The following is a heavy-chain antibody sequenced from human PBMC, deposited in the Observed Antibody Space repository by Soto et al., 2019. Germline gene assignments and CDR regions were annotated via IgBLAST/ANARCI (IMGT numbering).Heavy chain of an antibody. Sequence: GRPVGNPSQTLTLTCTLSGFSLSTSGVGVGWIRQPPGKALEWLALIYWNDDKRYSPSLKSRLTITKDTSKNQVVLTMTNMDPVDTATYYCAHRRSFYCSGGSCYSPAPFDYWGQGTLVTVSS. V-gene: IGHV2-5*01. CDR3: AHRRSFYCSGGSCYSPAPFDY. CDR2: IYWNDDK. D-gene: IGHD2-15*01. CDR1: GFSLSTSGVG. J-gene: IGHJ4*02.